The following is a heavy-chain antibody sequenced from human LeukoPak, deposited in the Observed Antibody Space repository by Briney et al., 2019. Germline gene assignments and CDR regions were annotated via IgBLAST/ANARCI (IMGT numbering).Heavy chain of an antibody. D-gene: IGHD6-13*01. J-gene: IGHJ4*02. Sequence: ASVKVSCKASGYTFTGYYMHWVRQAPGQGLEWMGWINPNSGGTNYAQKFQGRATMTRDTSISTAYMELSRLRSDDTAVYYCARAVDSSWYFDYWGQGTLVTVSS. CDR2: INPNSGGT. CDR3: ARAVDSSWYFDY. CDR1: GYTFTGYY. V-gene: IGHV1-2*02.